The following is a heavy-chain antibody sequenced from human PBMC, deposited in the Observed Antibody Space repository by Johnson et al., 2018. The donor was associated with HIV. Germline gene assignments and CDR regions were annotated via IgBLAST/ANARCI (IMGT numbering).Heavy chain of an antibody. CDR3: ARSNAFDI. J-gene: IGHJ3*02. V-gene: IGHV3-30*03. CDR1: GFMFDEHG. Sequence: QVQLVESGGGVVRPGGSLRLTCEASGFMFDEHGMSWVRQAPGKGLEWVAVISYDGSTKYYADSVRGRFTISRDNAKDSLFLQMNSLRAEDTAVYYCARSNAFDIWGQGTMVTVSS. CDR2: ISYDGSTK.